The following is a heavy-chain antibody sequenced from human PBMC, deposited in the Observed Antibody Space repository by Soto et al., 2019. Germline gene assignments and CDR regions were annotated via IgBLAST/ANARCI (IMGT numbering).Heavy chain of an antibody. CDR1: GFTFSSYA. CDR2: ISYDGSNK. J-gene: IGHJ4*02. Sequence: QVQLVESGGGVVQPGRSLRLSCAASGFTFSSYAMHWVRQAPGKGLEWVAVISYDGSNKYYADTVKGRFTISRDNSKNTLSLHMNSLRAEDTALYYCARDYSGSSDFDYWGQGTLVTVSS. CDR3: ARDYSGSSDFDY. V-gene: IGHV3-30-3*01. D-gene: IGHD1-26*01.